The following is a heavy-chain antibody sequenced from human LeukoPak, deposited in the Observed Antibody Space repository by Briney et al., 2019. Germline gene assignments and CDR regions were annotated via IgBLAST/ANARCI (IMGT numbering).Heavy chain of an antibody. CDR1: GFTFDDYA. J-gene: IGHJ5*02. D-gene: IGHD3-10*01. CDR3: AISYGSGFDP. CDR2: ISGDGGST. V-gene: IGHV3-43*02. Sequence: PGGSLRLSCAASGFTFDDYAMHWVRQAPGKGLEWVSLISGDGGSTYYADSVKGRFTISRDNSKNSLYLQMNSLRTEDTALYYCAISYGSGFDPWGQGTLVTVSS.